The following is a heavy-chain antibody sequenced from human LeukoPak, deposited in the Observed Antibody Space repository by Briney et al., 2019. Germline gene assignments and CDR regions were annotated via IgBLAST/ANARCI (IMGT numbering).Heavy chain of an antibody. D-gene: IGHD6-19*01. CDR1: GFTFSSYA. V-gene: IGHV3-64*04. J-gene: IGHJ4*02. CDR2: ISSNGGST. Sequence: PGGSLRLSCSASGFTFSSYAMHWVRQAPGKGLEYVSAISSNGGSTYYADSVKGRFTISRDNSKNTLYLQMNSLRAEDTAVYYCARDGGSSAYSSGWFFDYWGQGTLVTVSS. CDR3: ARDGGSSAYSSGWFFDY.